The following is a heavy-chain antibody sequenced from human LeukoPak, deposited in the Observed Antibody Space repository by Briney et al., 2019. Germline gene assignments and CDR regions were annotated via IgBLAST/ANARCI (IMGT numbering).Heavy chain of an antibody. Sequence: GGSLRLSCAASGFTFSSYSMDWVRQAPGKGLEWVSSISSSSSYIYYADSVKGRFTISRDNAKNSLYLQMNSLRVEDTAVYYCARDLVGRRRGAFDIWGQGTMVTVSS. V-gene: IGHV3-21*04. CDR3: ARDLVGRRRGAFDI. CDR1: GFTFSSYS. J-gene: IGHJ3*02. CDR2: ISSSSSYI. D-gene: IGHD1-26*01.